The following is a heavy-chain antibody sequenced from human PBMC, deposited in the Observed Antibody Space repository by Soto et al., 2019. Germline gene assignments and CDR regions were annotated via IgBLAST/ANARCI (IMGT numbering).Heavy chain of an antibody. V-gene: IGHV4-38-2*01. J-gene: IGHJ6*02. Sequence: NPSETLSLTCAVSGYSISSGYYWGWIRQPPGRGLEWIGSIYHSGSTYYNPSLKSRVTISVDTSKNQFSLKLSSVTAADPAVYYCARVGGYGMDVWGQGTTVTVSS. CDR2: IYHSGST. D-gene: IGHD3-10*01. CDR1: GYSISSGYY. CDR3: ARVGGYGMDV.